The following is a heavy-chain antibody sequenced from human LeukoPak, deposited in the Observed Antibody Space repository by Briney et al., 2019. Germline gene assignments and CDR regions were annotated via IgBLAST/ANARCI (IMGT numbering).Heavy chain of an antibody. CDR1: GGSITSYY. CDR3: ARDHSSSSHFDY. J-gene: IGHJ4*02. V-gene: IGHV4-59*01. CDR2: IYYSGST. D-gene: IGHD6-6*01. Sequence: PSETLSLTCTVSGGSITSYYWSWIRQPPGKGLEWIGYIYYSGSTNYNPSLKSRVTISVDTSKIQFSLKLSSVTAADTAVYYCARDHSSSSHFDYWGQGTLVTVSS.